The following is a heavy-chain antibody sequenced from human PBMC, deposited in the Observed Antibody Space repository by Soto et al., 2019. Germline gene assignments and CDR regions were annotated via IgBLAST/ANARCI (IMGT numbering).Heavy chain of an antibody. CDR1: GFTFSSYA. J-gene: IGHJ6*02. Sequence: EVQLLESGGGLVQPGGSLRLSCAASGFTFSSYAMSWVRQAPGKGLEWVSAISGSGGSTYYADSVKGRFTISRDNSKNTLYLQLNSLRAEDTAVYYCAKNVWGITIFGGMDVWGQGTTVTVSS. CDR3: AKNVWGITIFGGMDV. D-gene: IGHD3-9*01. CDR2: ISGSGGST. V-gene: IGHV3-23*01.